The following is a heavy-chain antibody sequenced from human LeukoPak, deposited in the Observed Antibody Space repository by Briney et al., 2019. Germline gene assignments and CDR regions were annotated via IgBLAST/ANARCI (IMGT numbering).Heavy chain of an antibody. CDR2: INHSGST. J-gene: IGHJ4*02. CDR3: ALGRATLSSPFDY. V-gene: IGHV4-34*01. Sequence: SETLSLTCAVYGGSFSGYYWSSIRQPPGKGLEWIGEINHSGSTNYNPSLKSRVTISVDTSKNQFSLKLSSVTAADTAVYYCALGRATLSSPFDYWGQGTLVTVSS. D-gene: IGHD2/OR15-2a*01. CDR1: GGSFSGYY.